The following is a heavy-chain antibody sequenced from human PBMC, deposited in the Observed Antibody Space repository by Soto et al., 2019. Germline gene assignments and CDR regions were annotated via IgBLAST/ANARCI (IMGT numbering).Heavy chain of an antibody. CDR2: ISGSGGST. CDR3: AKARSQYYDFWSVYPVDY. D-gene: IGHD3-3*01. V-gene: IGHV3-23*01. J-gene: IGHJ4*02. Sequence: EVQLLESGGGLVQPGGSLRLSCAASGFTSSSYAMSWVRQAPGKGLEWVSAISGSGGSTYYADSVKARFTISRDSSKNPLELQMNSLRAEDTAVYYCAKARSQYYDFWSVYPVDYWGQGTLVTASS. CDR1: GFTSSSYA.